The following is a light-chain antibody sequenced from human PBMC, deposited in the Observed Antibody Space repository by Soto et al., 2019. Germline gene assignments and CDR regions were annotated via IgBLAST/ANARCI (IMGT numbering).Light chain of an antibody. CDR1: QNLSRN. CDR2: GAS. CDR3: QQYDNWPHT. Sequence: EMVMTQSPATLSVSPGERATLSCRASQNLSRNLAWYQQQPGQAPRLLIYGASTRATGIPARFSGSRSGTDFNLTISSLQSEDFAVYYCQQYDNWPHTFGQGTKLEIK. J-gene: IGKJ2*01. V-gene: IGKV3-15*01.